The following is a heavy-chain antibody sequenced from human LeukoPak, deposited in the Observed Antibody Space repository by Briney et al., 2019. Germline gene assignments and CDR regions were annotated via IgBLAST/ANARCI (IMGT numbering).Heavy chain of an antibody. D-gene: IGHD3-10*01. CDR3: AREGYYGSGSYFTNYYYYYYMDV. V-gene: IGHV4-39*07. J-gene: IGHJ6*03. CDR2: IYYSGST. Sequence: NASETLSLTCTVSGGSISSSSYYWGWIRQPPGKGLEWIGSIYYSGSTYYNPSLKSRVTISVDTSKNQFSLKLSSVTAADTAVYYCAREGYYGSGSYFTNYYYYYYMDVWGKGTTVTVSS. CDR1: GGSISSSSYY.